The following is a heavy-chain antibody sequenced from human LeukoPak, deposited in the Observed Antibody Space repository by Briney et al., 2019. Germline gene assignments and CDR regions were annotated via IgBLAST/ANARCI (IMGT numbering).Heavy chain of an antibody. Sequence: GRSLRLSCAASGFTLRSNGMHWVRQAPGKGLEWVAVISSDGNTRNYADSVKGRITISRDNSKNTMYLQMDSLRTEDTAVYYCARVPYDSGTYDYWGQGTLVIVSS. CDR3: ARVPYDSGTYDY. D-gene: IGHD3-16*01. J-gene: IGHJ4*02. V-gene: IGHV3-30-3*01. CDR1: GFTLRSNG. CDR2: ISSDGNTR.